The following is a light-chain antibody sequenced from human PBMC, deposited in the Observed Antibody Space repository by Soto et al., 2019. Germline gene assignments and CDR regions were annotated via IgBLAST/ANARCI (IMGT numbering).Light chain of an antibody. CDR3: QHYNHRSSWT. V-gene: IGKV3-15*01. CDR1: QSISSY. Sequence: EIMLKQSPSILSASTGERATLSCRTSQSISSYLAWYQQKPGHAPMLLIYDASTMASGIPSSFSGSGSVTEFTLPTISLQSEDFAVYYCQHYNHRSSWTFGQGTKV. CDR2: DAS. J-gene: IGKJ1*01.